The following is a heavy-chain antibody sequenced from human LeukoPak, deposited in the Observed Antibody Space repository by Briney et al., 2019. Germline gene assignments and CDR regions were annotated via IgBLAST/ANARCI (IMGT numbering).Heavy chain of an antibody. V-gene: IGHV3-7*01. CDR3: ARDGGDYELSYAFDI. CDR1: GFTFSSYW. CDR2: IKQDGSEK. Sequence: GGSLRLSCAASGFTFSSYWMSWVRQAPGKGLEWVANIKQDGSEKYYVDSVKGRFTISRDNAKNSLYLQMNSLRAEDTAVYYCARDGGDYELSYAFDIWGQGTMVTVSS. D-gene: IGHD3-22*01. J-gene: IGHJ3*02.